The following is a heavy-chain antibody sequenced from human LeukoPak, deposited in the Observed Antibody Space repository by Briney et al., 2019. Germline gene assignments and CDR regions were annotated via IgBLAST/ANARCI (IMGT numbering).Heavy chain of an antibody. D-gene: IGHD6-13*01. CDR1: GGSISSYY. J-gene: IGHJ6*02. Sequence: PSETLSLTCTVSGGSISSYYWRWIRQPPGKGLEWIGYIYYSGSTNYNPSLKSRVTISVDTSKNQFSLKLSSVTAADTAVYYCAREAAAGLPPYYYYYYGMDVWGQGTTVTVSS. CDR2: IYYSGST. CDR3: AREAAAGLPPYYYYYYGMDV. V-gene: IGHV4-59*01.